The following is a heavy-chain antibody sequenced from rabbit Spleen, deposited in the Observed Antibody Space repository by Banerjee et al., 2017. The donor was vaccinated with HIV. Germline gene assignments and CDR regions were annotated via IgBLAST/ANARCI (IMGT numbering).Heavy chain of an antibody. D-gene: IGHD4-2*01. J-gene: IGHJ3*01. Sequence: EQLKESWGGLVQPGGSLKLSCKGSGFDFTSYAIHWARQAPGKGLEWIGSIHTGSGTAVHASWAKGRFTISKTSSTTVTLQMTSLTVADTATYFCARGAGFAGGGYDLWGQGTLVTVS. CDR3: ARGAGFAGGGYDL. CDR1: GFDFTSYA. V-gene: IGHV1S45*01. CDR2: IHTGSGTA.